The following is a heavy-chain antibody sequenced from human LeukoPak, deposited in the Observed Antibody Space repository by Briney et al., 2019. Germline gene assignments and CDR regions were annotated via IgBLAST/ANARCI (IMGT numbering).Heavy chain of an antibody. Sequence: ASVKVSCKASGGTFSSYAISWVRQAPGQGLEWMGGIIPIFGTANYAQKFQGRVTITTDESTSTAHMELSSLRSEDTAVYYCARVAGLWSGYRPPYYYYYMDVWGKGTTVTVSS. CDR2: IIPIFGTA. CDR1: GGTFSSYA. D-gene: IGHD3-3*01. V-gene: IGHV1-69*05. J-gene: IGHJ6*03. CDR3: ARVAGLWSGYRPPYYYYYMDV.